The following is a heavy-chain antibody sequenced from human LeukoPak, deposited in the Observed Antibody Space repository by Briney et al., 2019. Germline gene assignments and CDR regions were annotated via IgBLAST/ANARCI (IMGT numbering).Heavy chain of an antibody. J-gene: IGHJ5*02. V-gene: IGHV1-2*02. Sequence: SSVKVSCKASGCTFTGYYMHWVPQAPGRGLEWIGWINPNSGATKYAQKFQGRVTMTRDTSISTAYMEVSRLRFDDTSVYYCARDGGWYQLLWWFDPWGQGTLVTVSS. CDR2: INPNSGAT. CDR3: ARDGGWYQLLWWFDP. CDR1: GCTFTGYY. D-gene: IGHD2-2*01.